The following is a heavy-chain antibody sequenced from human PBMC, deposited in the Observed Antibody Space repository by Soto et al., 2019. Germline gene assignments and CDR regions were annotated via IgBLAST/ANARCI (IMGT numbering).Heavy chain of an antibody. CDR2: ISGSGGST. V-gene: IGHV3-23*01. CDR3: ATRSEWELIIDY. D-gene: IGHD1-26*01. J-gene: IGHJ4*02. Sequence: GGSLRLSCAASGFTFSSYAMSWVRQAPGKGLEWVSAISGSGGSTYYADSVKGRFTISRDNSKNTLYLQMNSLRAEDTAVYYCATRSEWELIIDYWGQGTLVTVSS. CDR1: GFTFSSYA.